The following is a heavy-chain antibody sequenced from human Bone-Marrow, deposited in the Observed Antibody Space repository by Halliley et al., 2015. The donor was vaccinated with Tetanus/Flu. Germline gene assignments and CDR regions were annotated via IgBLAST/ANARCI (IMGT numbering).Heavy chain of an antibody. Sequence: WIGYIEYSGSVNSNPSLKSRISISVDTSKTQFSLRLSSWTAADTAVYYCARPSADPSAWFFDLWGRGTLVTVSS. CDR3: ARPSADPSAWFFDL. V-gene: IGHV4-61*07. J-gene: IGHJ2*01. D-gene: IGHD6-19*01. CDR2: IEYSGSV.